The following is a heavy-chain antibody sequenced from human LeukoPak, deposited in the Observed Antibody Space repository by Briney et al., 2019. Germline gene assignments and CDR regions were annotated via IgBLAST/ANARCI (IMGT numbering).Heavy chain of an antibody. CDR3: ARDQLILSYYYGMDV. Sequence: GGSLRLSCAASGFTFSNYAMHWVRQAPGKGLEYVSAISSNGGITYYANSVEGRFTISRDNSKNTLHLQMGSLRAGDVAVYYCARDQLILSYYYGMDVWGQGTTVTVSS. J-gene: IGHJ6*02. CDR2: ISSNGGIT. CDR1: GFTFSNYA. D-gene: IGHD2-15*01. V-gene: IGHV3-64*01.